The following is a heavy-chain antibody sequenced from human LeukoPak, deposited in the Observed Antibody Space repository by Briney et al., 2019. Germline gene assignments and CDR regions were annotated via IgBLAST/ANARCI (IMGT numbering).Heavy chain of an antibody. CDR1: GHSFSSYE. V-gene: IGHV1-8*02. D-gene: IGHD2-8*01. Sequence: GASVKVSCKASGHSFSSYEINWVRQAPGQGLEWMGWMNPGSGSTGHLEKFGGRLTMSRNTAINTAYMELSSLRSDDTAIYYCARGRKWEFGDWTNIWFDPWGQGTLVTVSS. CDR2: MNPGSGST. CDR3: ARGRKWEFGDWTNIWFDP. J-gene: IGHJ5*02.